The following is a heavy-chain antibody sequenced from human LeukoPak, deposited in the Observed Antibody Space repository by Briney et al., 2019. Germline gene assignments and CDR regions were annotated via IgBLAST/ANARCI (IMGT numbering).Heavy chain of an antibody. CDR3: ARYTIFGVVSFDP. J-gene: IGHJ5*02. D-gene: IGHD3-3*01. CDR1: GYSISSGYY. Sequence: TASETLSLTCAVSGYSISSGYYWGWIRQPPGKGLEWIGSIYHSGSTNYNPSLKSRVTISVDTSKNQFSLKLSSVTAADTAVYYCARYTIFGVVSFDPWGQGTLVTVSS. V-gene: IGHV4-38-2*01. CDR2: IYHSGST.